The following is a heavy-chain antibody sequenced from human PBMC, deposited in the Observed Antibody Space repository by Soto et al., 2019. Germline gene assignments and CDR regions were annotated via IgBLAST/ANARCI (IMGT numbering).Heavy chain of an antibody. Sequence: PVGSLRLSCASSVFTFSSNWMDWVRQSPGKGLEWVANINQDGSEKHYIDSVKGRFTISRDNAKNSLYLQMNSLTAEDSALYYCSPALNFWGQGTLVTVSS. V-gene: IGHV3-7*01. CDR2: INQDGSEK. D-gene: IGHD2-2*01. CDR3: SPALNF. J-gene: IGHJ4*02. CDR1: VFTFSSNW.